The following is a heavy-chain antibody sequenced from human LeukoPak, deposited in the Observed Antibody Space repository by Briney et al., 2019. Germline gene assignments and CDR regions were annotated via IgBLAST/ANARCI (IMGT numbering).Heavy chain of an antibody. D-gene: IGHD3-22*01. V-gene: IGHV3-30-3*01. CDR2: GNNE. CDR1: GLTFSSYV. Sequence: GRSLTLSCEASGLTFSSYVVHWVRQAPGKGLEWVGNNEYYADSVKGRFTISRDNSKNTLYLQMNSLRAEDTAVYYCAKGPYYYDSSGYGPIDYWGQGTLVTVSS. J-gene: IGHJ4*02. CDR3: AKGPYYYDSSGYGPIDY.